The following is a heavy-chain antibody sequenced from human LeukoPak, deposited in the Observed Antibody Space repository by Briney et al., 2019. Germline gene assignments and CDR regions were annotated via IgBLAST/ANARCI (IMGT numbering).Heavy chain of an antibody. CDR1: GGSISSGSYY. J-gene: IGHJ4*02. CDR2: INHSGST. Sequence: PSETLSLTCTVSGGSISSGSYYWSWIRQPAGKGLEWIGEINHSGSTNYNPSLKSRVTISVDTSKNQFSLKLSSVTAADTAVYYCARGRRRNYDSPYGPFDYWGQGTLVTVSS. V-gene: IGHV4-61*10. CDR3: ARGRRRNYDSPYGPFDY. D-gene: IGHD3-3*01.